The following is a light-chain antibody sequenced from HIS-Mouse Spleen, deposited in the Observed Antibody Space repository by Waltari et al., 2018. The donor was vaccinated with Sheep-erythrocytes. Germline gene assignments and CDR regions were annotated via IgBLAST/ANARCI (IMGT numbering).Light chain of an antibody. CDR1: KLGDKY. CDR3: QAWDSSTAWV. CDR2: QDS. V-gene: IGLV3-1*01. J-gene: IGLJ3*02. Sequence: SYELTQPPSVSVSPGQTASITCSGDKLGDKYACWYQQKPGQSPVLVIYQDSTRPSGIPERFSGPNSGNTAPLTISGTQAMDEADYYCQAWDSSTAWVFGGGTKLTVL.